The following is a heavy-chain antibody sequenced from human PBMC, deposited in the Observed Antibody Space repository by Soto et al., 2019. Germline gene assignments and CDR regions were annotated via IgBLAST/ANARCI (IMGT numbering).Heavy chain of an antibody. CDR2: MNPNSGNT. Sequence: GASVKVSCKASGYTFTSYDINWVRQATGQGLEWMGWMNPNSGNTGYAQKFQGRVTISVDTSKNQFSLKLSSVTAADTAVYYCARDPHGGGYWGQGALVPVSS. V-gene: IGHV1-8*01. CDR3: ARDPHGGGY. J-gene: IGHJ4*02. D-gene: IGHD3-16*01. CDR1: GYTFTSYD.